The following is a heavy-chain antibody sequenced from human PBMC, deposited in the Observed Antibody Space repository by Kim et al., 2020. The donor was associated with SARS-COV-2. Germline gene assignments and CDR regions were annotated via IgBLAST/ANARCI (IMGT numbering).Heavy chain of an antibody. CDR2: SNGGST. J-gene: IGHJ4*02. V-gene: IGHV3-64D*06. Sequence: SNGGSTYYTDDVKGRFTISRDKSKNTLYLQMSSLRAEDTAVYYCVNGDYWGQGTLVTVSS. CDR3: VNGDY.